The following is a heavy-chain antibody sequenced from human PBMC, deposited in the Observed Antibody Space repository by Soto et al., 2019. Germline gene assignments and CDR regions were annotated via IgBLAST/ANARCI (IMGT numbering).Heavy chain of an antibody. CDR3: AREIAAAGTTMNYFDY. Sequence: ASVKVSCKASGYTFTSYGISWVRQAPGQGLEWMGWISAYNGNTNYAQKLQGRVTMTTDTSTSTAYMELRSLRSDDTAVYYCAREIAAAGTTMNYFDYWGQGTLVTVSS. CDR2: ISAYNGNT. D-gene: IGHD6-13*01. J-gene: IGHJ4*02. CDR1: GYTFTSYG. V-gene: IGHV1-18*01.